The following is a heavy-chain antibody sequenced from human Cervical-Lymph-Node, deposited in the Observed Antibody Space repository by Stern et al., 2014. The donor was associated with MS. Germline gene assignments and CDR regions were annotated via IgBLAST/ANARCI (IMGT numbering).Heavy chain of an antibody. CDR3: ARAGRPAAVGDNYYGMDV. D-gene: IGHD5-24*01. J-gene: IGHJ6*02. V-gene: IGHV4-59*01. CDR2: IYYSGST. Sequence: QVQLQASGPGLVKPSETLSLTCIASCGSISSYYWSWIRQPPGKGLEWMGYIYYSGSTNYTPSLKSRVTISVDTSKKQLSLKLSSVTPADTAVYYCARAGRPAAVGDNYYGMDVWGRGTTVTVSS. CDR1: CGSISSYY.